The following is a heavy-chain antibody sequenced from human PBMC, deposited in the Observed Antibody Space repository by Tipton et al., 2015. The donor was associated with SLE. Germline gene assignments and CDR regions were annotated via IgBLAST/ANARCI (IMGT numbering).Heavy chain of an antibody. D-gene: IGHD2-15*01. CDR2: VYYSNT. Sequence: LRLSCTVSGGYISNFYWSWIRQPPGKGLEWIGYVYYSNTNYNPSLNSRVTISVDTSKNQFSLKLTSVTAADTAIYYCARGSGWYFDLWGRGTLVTVSS. CDR3: ARGSGWYFDL. CDR1: GGYISNFY. J-gene: IGHJ2*01. V-gene: IGHV4-59*01.